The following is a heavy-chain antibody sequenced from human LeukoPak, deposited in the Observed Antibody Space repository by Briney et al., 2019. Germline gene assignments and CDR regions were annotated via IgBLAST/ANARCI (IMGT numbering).Heavy chain of an antibody. CDR3: ARDRVTVTDDAFDI. CDR2: IYTTGST. Sequence: SETLSLTCTVSGGSISSYYWSWIRQPAGKGLEWIGRIYTTGSTNFKPSLKSRVTMSVDTSKNQFSLKLSSVTAADTAMYYCARDRVTVTDDAFDIWGQGTMVTVSS. V-gene: IGHV4-4*07. J-gene: IGHJ3*02. D-gene: IGHD4-17*01. CDR1: GGSISSYY.